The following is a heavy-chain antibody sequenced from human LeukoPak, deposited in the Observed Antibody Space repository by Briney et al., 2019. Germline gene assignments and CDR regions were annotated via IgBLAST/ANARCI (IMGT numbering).Heavy chain of an antibody. Sequence: GGSLRLSCAASGFTLSSHWMNWVRQAPGKGLEWVANIEQDGSEKNYVDSVKGRFTISRDNAKNSLYLQMNSLRAEDTAVYYCARDMYDFWSGYFNWFDPWGQGTLVTVSS. CDR3: ARDMYDFWSGYFNWFDP. J-gene: IGHJ5*02. D-gene: IGHD3-3*01. CDR2: IEQDGSEK. V-gene: IGHV3-7*01. CDR1: GFTLSSHW.